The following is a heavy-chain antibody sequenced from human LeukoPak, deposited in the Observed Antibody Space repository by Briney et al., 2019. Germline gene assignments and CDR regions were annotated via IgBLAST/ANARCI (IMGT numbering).Heavy chain of an antibody. D-gene: IGHD1-26*01. CDR3: ERDSGSYYAQAFDI. CDR1: GYTFTSYG. V-gene: IGHV1-18*01. J-gene: IGHJ3*02. Sequence: GASVKVSCTASGYTFTSYGISWVRQAPGQGLEWMGWISAYNGNTNYAQKLQGRVTITTDTSTSTAYMELRSLRSDDTAVYYCERDSGSYYAQAFDIWGQGTMVTVSS. CDR2: ISAYNGNT.